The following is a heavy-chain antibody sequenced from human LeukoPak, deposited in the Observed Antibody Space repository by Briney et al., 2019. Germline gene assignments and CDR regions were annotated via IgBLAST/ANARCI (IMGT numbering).Heavy chain of an antibody. V-gene: IGHV3-21*03. J-gene: IGHJ4*02. Sequence: GGSLRLSCAASGFTFSSYNMNWVHQAPGKGLEWVSSITSSSNYIYYADSVKGRFTISRDNAKNSLYLQMNSLRAEDTTVHYCARDCWDYGSGSYCGIDYWGQGTLVTVSS. CDR1: GFTFSSYN. CDR2: ITSSSNYI. D-gene: IGHD3-10*01. CDR3: ARDCWDYGSGSYCGIDY.